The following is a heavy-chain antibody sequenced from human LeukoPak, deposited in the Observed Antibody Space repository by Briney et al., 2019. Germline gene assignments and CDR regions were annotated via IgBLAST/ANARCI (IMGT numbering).Heavy chain of an antibody. V-gene: IGHV3-30-3*01. D-gene: IGHD3-22*01. Sequence: GGSLRLSCAASGFTFSSYAMHWVRQAPGKGLEWVAVISYDGSNKYYADSVKGRFTIPRDNSKNTLYLQMNSLRAEDTAVCYCASKSTGYYYDSSGSEPFDYWGQGTLVTVSS. CDR3: ASKSTGYYYDSSGSEPFDY. CDR1: GFTFSSYA. J-gene: IGHJ4*02. CDR2: ISYDGSNK.